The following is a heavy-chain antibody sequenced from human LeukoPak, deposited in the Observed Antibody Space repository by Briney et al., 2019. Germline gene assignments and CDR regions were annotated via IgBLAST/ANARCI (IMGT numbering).Heavy chain of an antibody. J-gene: IGHJ4*02. CDR3: ARGYSGYSPHDY. CDR2: ISAYSGKT. CDR1: YYSFTSYG. Sequence: ASVKVSCKASYYSFTSYGISWVRQAPGQGLEWMGWISAYSGKTSYAQNLQGRVTMTKDTSTTTAYMELRSLRSDDTAVYYCARGYSGYSPHDYWGQGTLVTVSS. V-gene: IGHV1-18*01. D-gene: IGHD5-12*01.